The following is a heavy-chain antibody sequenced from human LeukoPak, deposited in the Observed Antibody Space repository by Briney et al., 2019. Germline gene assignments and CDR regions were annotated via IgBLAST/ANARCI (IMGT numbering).Heavy chain of an antibody. V-gene: IGHV3-21*01. D-gene: IGHD3-3*01. CDR1: GFTFSSYS. Sequence: PGGSLRLSCAASGFTFSSYSMNWVRQAPGKGLEWVSSISSSSSYIYYADSVKGRFTISRDNAKNSLYLQMNSLRAGDTAVYYCASHYDFWSGYYVYFDYWGQGTLVTVSS. J-gene: IGHJ4*02. CDR3: ASHYDFWSGYYVYFDY. CDR2: ISSSSSYI.